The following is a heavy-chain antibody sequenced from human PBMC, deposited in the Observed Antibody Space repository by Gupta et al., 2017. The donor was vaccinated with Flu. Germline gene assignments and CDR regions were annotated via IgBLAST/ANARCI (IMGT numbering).Heavy chain of an antibody. J-gene: IGHJ4*02. D-gene: IGHD2-15*01. CDR1: THY. CDR3: ARHRSGGTYYSWLDY. Sequence: THYWGWIRQPPGKGLEWIGSIYYSGSTYYNPSLKSRVTISVDTSKNQLSLKLSSVTAADTAVYYCARHRSGGTYYSWLDYWGQGNLVTVSS. CDR2: IYYSGST. V-gene: IGHV4-39*01.